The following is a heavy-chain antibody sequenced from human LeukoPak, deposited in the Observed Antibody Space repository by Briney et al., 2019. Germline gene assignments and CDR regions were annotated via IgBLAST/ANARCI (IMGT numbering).Heavy chain of an antibody. CDR3: VRGESIEFPRPYSGYSFDY. Sequence: SQTLSLTCTVSGDSISGGGYYWTWIRQHPGKGLEWIGHIYDSGSTYYHPSLKSRLTISIDTSKHQFSLKLRSVTAADTAVYYCVRGESIEFPRPYSGYSFDYWGQGTLVTVSS. V-gene: IGHV4-31*03. J-gene: IGHJ4*02. CDR2: IYDSGST. CDR1: GDSISGGGYY. D-gene: IGHD5-12*01.